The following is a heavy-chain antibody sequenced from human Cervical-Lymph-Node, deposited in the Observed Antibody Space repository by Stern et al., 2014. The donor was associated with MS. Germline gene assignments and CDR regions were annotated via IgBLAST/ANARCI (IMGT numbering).Heavy chain of an antibody. CDR1: GGTFSRYA. Sequence: QVQLQQSGAEVKKPGSSGKVSCKASGGTFSRYAISWVRQAPGQGLEWMGRIIPIFGQANYAQKFQGRVTITADESTSTAYMELSSLRSEDTAVYYCARGPDYYYYYYGMDVWGQGTTVTVSS. CDR3: ARGPDYYYYYYGMDV. D-gene: IGHD3-3*01. J-gene: IGHJ6*02. CDR2: IIPIFGQA. V-gene: IGHV1-69*01.